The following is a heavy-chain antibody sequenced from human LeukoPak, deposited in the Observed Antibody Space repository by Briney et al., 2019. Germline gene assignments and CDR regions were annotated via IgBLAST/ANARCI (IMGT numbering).Heavy chain of an antibody. CDR3: ATDPSYYCSGGSCYS. V-gene: IGHV1-24*01. CDR1: GYTLTELS. CDR2: LDPEDGET. D-gene: IGHD2-15*01. Sequence: GASVKVSCKVSGYTLTELSMHWVRQAPGKGLEWMGGLDPEDGETIYAQKFQGRVTMTEDTSTDTAYMELSSLRSEDTAVYYCATDPSYYCSGGSCYSWGQGTLVTVSS. J-gene: IGHJ4*02.